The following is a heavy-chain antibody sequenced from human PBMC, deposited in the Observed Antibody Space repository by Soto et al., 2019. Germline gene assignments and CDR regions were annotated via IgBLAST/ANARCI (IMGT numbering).Heavy chain of an antibody. Sequence: PGESLKISCKGAGYNFAVYCSAWVRQMPGKGLELMGIIYPSDSDTRYRPSFQGQVTISADKSISSAYLQWSSLRASDTAMYYCARGGVSTRTFDYWGQGTPVTVSS. D-gene: IGHD3-3*01. V-gene: IGHV5-51*01. CDR2: IYPSDSDT. CDR1: GYNFAVYC. CDR3: ARGGVSTRTFDY. J-gene: IGHJ4*02.